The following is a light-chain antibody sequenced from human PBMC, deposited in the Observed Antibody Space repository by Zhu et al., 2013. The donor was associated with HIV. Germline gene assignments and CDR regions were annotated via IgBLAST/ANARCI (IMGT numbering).Light chain of an antibody. CDR1: QGISNW. J-gene: IGKJ4*01. V-gene: IGKV1-12*01. Sequence: DIQMTQSPSSVSASVGDRVTITCRASQGISNWLAWYQQKPGKAPKLLIFDASTSERGAPSRISGAGSGTDFTLTITNLQPEDFATYFCQQFNALPLTFGGGTKVEI. CDR3: QQFNALPLT. CDR2: DAS.